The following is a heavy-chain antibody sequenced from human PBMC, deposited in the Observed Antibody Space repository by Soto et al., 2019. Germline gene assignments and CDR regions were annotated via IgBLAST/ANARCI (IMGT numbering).Heavy chain of an antibody. CDR2: ISGSGKET. D-gene: IGHD6-6*01. CDR3: ARVHLVRTSSYYCGMDV. CDR1: GFTFSNYR. J-gene: IGHJ6*02. V-gene: IGHV3-21*06. Sequence: VDLVESGGGLVKPGGSLTLSCATSGFTFSNYRMNWVRQAPGKGLEWVASISGSGKETFYRDSVKGRFTISRDNAESSLVLQMNSLTVDDTAVYHCARVHLVRTSSYYCGMDVWGPGTTVTVSS.